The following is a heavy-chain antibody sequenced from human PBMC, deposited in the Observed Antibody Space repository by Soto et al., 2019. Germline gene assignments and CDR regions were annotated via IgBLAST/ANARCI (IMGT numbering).Heavy chain of an antibody. J-gene: IGHJ5*02. CDR1: GYTFTSYG. CDR3: ARVVGALGPWFDP. V-gene: IGHV1-18*01. CDR2: ISAYNGNT. Sequence: QVQLVQSGGEVKKPGASVKVSCKASGYTFTSYGISWVRQAPGQGLEWMGRISAYNGNTNYAQKLQGRVTMTTETSTSPAYLELRSLRSDDTAVYSCARVVGALGPWFDPWGQGTLVTVSS. D-gene: IGHD1-26*01.